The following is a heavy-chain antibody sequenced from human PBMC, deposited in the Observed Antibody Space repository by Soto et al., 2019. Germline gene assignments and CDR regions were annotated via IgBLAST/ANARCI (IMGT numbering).Heavy chain of an antibody. V-gene: IGHV3-23*01. J-gene: IGHJ4*02. CDR1: GFTFSSYA. D-gene: IGHD3-10*01. Sequence: EVQLLESGGGLVQPGGSLRLSCAASGFTFSSYAMSWVRQAPGKGLEWVSAISGSGGSTYYADYVKGRFTISRDNSKNTLYLQMNSLRAEDTAVYYCAKDWLAVRGETTTDWGQGTLVTVSS. CDR2: ISGSGGST. CDR3: AKDWLAVRGETTTD.